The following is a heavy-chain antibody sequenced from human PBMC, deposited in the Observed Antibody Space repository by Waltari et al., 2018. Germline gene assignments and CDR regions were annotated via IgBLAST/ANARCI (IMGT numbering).Heavy chain of an antibody. CDR2: INQDGSEI. J-gene: IGHJ4*02. Sequence: EVHLVESGGGLVQPGGSLTPSCAASGFTFNSEWMSWVRQGQGKGLEWVANINQDGSEINYVDSVKGRVTISRDNARNSLYLQMNSLRVEDAAVYYCARGRGWYWGQGTLVAVSS. CDR3: ARGRGWY. D-gene: IGHD2-15*01. CDR1: GFTFNSEW. V-gene: IGHV3-7*01.